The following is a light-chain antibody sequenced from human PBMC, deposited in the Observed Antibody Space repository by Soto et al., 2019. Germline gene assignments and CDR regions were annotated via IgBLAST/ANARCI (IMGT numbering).Light chain of an antibody. CDR1: STDVGNYNY. J-gene: IGLJ3*02. V-gene: IGLV2-8*01. Sequence: QSALTQPPSASGSPGQSLTISCTGTSTDVGNYNYVSWYQQHPGKAPKLMISDVNRRPSGVPGRFSGSKSGNTASLTVSGLQAEDEADYYCSSYAGSNNWVFGGGTKVTVL. CDR3: SSYAGSNNWV. CDR2: DVN.